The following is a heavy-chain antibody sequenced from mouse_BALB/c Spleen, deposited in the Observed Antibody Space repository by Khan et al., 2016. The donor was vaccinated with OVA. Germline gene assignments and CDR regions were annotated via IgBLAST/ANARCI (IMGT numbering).Heavy chain of an antibody. CDR2: IYPSDNYT. CDR3: TRGDPGSFDH. V-gene: IGHV1-69*02. Sequence: QVQLQQPGAELVRPGASVKLSCQASGYTFTNHWINWVKQRPGQGLEWIGNIYPSDNYTNYNHHFKDKATLTVDKSSSAAYMQLSSPTSEDSAVYYCTRGDPGSFDHWGQGTTLTVAS. D-gene: IGHD2-13*01. J-gene: IGHJ2*01. CDR1: GYTFTNHW.